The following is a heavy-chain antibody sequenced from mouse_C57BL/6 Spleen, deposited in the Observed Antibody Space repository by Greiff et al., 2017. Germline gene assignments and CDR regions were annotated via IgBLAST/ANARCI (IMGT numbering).Heavy chain of an antibody. V-gene: IGHV3-6*01. CDR1: GYSITSGYY. CDR3: ARDDLLDWYFDV. J-gene: IGHJ1*03. CDR2: ISYDGSN. D-gene: IGHD2-1*01. Sequence: EVKLQESGPGLVKPSQSLSLTCSVTGYSITSGYYWNWIRPFPGNKLEWMGYISYDGSNNYNPSLKNRISITRDTSKNQFFLKLNSDTTEEKATYYCARDDLLDWYFDVWGTGTTVTVSS.